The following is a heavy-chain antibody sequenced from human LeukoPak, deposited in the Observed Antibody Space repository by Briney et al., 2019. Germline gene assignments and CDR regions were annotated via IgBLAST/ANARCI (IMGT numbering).Heavy chain of an antibody. CDR2: ISYDGSNK. V-gene: IGHV3-30*18. Sequence: GGSLRLSCAASGFTFSSYGMHWVRQAPGKGLEWVAVISYDGSNKYYADSVKGRFTISRDNSKSTLYLQMNSLRAEDTAVYYCAKDRLTMIVVGFPAYFDYWGQGTLVTVSS. CDR3: AKDRLTMIVVGFPAYFDY. J-gene: IGHJ4*02. CDR1: GFTFSSYG. D-gene: IGHD3-22*01.